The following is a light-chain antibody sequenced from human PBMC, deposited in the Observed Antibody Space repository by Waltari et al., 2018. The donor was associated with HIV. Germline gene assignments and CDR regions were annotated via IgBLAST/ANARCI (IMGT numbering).Light chain of an antibody. CDR1: SSDVGDNDY. J-gene: IGLJ2*01. CDR2: EVS. V-gene: IGLV2-8*01. Sequence: QSALTQPPSASGSPGQSVTISCTGTSSDVGDNDYVSWYQQHPGKAPKVMIYEVSKWPSGVPDRFSGSKSGNTASLTVSGLQAEDEADYFCTSYAGRDNLVFGGGTKLTV. CDR3: TSYAGRDNLV.